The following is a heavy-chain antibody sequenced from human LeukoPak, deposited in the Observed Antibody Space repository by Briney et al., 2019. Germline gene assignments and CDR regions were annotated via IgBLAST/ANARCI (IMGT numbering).Heavy chain of an antibody. J-gene: IGHJ4*02. Sequence: ASVKVSCKASGYTFTGYYMHWVRQAPGQGLEWMGWINPNSGGTNYAQKFQGRVTMTRDTSISTAYMELSRLRSDDTAVYYCATAPRYYYGSGSYRFYFDYWGQGTLVTVSS. CDR1: GYTFTGYY. CDR2: INPNSGGT. V-gene: IGHV1-2*02. D-gene: IGHD3-10*01. CDR3: ATAPRYYYGSGSYRFYFDY.